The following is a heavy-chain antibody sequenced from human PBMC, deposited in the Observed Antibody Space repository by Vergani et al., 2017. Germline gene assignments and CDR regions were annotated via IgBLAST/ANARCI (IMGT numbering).Heavy chain of an antibody. V-gene: IGHV3-11*01. CDR3: AREFSSGWSKDRTTGGY. Sequence: QVQLVESGGGLVKPGGSLRLSCASSGFTFSAYYMSWIRQAPWKGLEWVSYISSSGSTIYYADSVKGRFTISRDNAKNSLYLQMNSLRAEDTAVYDCAREFSSGWSKDRTTGGYWGQGTLVTVSS. CDR1: GFTFSAYY. D-gene: IGHD6-19*01. J-gene: IGHJ4*02. CDR2: ISSSGSTI.